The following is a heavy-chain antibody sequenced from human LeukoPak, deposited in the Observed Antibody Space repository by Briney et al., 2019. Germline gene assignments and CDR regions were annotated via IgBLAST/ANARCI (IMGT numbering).Heavy chain of an antibody. V-gene: IGHV5-51*01. CDR1: GSRFTDHW. Sequence: GESLKISGKGSGSRFTDHWIGWVRQMPGKGLEWMGIIFPADSDIRYSPSFQGQVTISADKSINTAYLQWSSLKASDTAMYYCARLPQSVYFDYWGRGTLVTVSS. CDR2: IFPADSDI. CDR3: ARLPQSVYFDY. J-gene: IGHJ4*02.